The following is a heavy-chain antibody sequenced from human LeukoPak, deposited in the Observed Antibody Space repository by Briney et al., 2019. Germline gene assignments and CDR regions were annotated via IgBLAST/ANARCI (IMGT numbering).Heavy chain of an antibody. Sequence: PGGSLRLSCAASGLSFDSYAMSWVRQPPGKGLEWFSGISWNGGTTDYEDSVKRRFSISRDNAKNSLYLHMNSLRAEDTAFYYCARDGMGHSSGSMGYWGQGTLVTVSS. CDR3: ARDGMGHSSGSMGY. J-gene: IGHJ4*02. D-gene: IGHD6-19*01. CDR2: ISWNGGTT. V-gene: IGHV3-20*04. CDR1: GLSFDSYA.